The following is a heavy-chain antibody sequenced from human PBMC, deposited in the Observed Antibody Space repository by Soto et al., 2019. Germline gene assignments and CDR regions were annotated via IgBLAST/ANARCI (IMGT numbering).Heavy chain of an antibody. Sequence: SETLSLTCTVSGGSISSYYWSWIRQPPGKGLEWIGYIYYSGSTNYNPSLKSRVTISVDTSKNQFSLKLSSVTAADTAVYYCARVGLYGDLPFDYWGQGTLVTVSS. CDR3: ARVGLYGDLPFDY. CDR2: IYYSGST. CDR1: GGSISSYY. D-gene: IGHD4-17*01. J-gene: IGHJ4*02. V-gene: IGHV4-59*01.